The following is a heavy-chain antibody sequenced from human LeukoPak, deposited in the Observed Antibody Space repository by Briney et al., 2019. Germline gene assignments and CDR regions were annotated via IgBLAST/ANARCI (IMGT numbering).Heavy chain of an antibody. Sequence: GSSVKVSCKASGCTFSNYTFNWVRQAPGQGLEWMGRIIPILDIANYAQKFPGRVTITADKSTTTAYMELSSLRSENTAVYYCARGPRGIICDYWGQGTLVTVSS. CDR3: ARGPRGIICDY. CDR2: IIPILDIA. V-gene: IGHV1-69*02. J-gene: IGHJ4*02. D-gene: IGHD3-10*01. CDR1: GCTFSNYT.